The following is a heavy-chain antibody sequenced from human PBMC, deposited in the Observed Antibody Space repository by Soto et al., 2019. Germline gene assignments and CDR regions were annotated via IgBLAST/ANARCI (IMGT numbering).Heavy chain of an antibody. Sequence: EVQLVESGGGLVQPGGSLRLSCAASGFTFSSYDMHWVRQATGKGLEWVSAIGTAGDTYYPGSVKGRFTISRENAKNSLYLQMNSQSAGDTAVYYSARGESSGWYRDYYCGMDGWGQGTTVTVSS. V-gene: IGHV3-13*04. J-gene: IGHJ6*02. CDR3: ARGESSGWYRDYYCGMDG. D-gene: IGHD6-19*01. CDR2: IGTAGDT. CDR1: GFTFSSYD.